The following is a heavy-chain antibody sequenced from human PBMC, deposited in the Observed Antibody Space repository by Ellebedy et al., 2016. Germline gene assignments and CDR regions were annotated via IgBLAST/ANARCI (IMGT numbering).Heavy chain of an antibody. J-gene: IGHJ3*01. CDR1: GFSVTSND. V-gene: IGHV3-53*01. CDR3: VTRLNGAFDY. Sequence: GGSLRLSXAASGFSVTSNDMSWVRQAPGRGLELVSLMYGGGSEYYADSVKGRFTIARDNSKNTLYLQMSGLGAGDTALYYCVTRLNGAFDYWGQGTMVTVSS. CDR2: MYGGGSE.